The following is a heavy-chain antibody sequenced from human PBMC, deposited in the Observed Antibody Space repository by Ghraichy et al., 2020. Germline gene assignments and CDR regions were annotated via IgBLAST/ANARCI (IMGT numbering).Heavy chain of an antibody. V-gene: IGHV1-69*13. CDR1: GGTFSSYA. CDR3: ASPQDFGYDPHYFDY. J-gene: IGHJ4*02. CDR2: IIPIFGTA. Sequence: SVKVSCKASGGTFSSYAISWVRQAPGQGLEWMGGIIPIFGTANYAQKFQGRVTITADESTSTAYMELSSLRSEDTAVYYCASPQDFGYDPHYFDYWGQGTLVTVSS. D-gene: IGHD5-12*01.